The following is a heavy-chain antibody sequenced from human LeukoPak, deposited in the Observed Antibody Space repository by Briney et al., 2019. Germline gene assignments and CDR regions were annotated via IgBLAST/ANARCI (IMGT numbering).Heavy chain of an antibody. Sequence: SVKVSCKASGGTFSSYAISWVRQAPGQGLEWMGGIIPIFGTANYAQKFQGRVTITPDKSTSTAYMELSSLRSEDTAVYYCAREGYSSGWFDYWGQGTLVTVSS. CDR2: IIPIFGTA. CDR3: AREGYSSGWFDY. V-gene: IGHV1-69*06. J-gene: IGHJ4*02. D-gene: IGHD6-19*01. CDR1: GGTFSSYA.